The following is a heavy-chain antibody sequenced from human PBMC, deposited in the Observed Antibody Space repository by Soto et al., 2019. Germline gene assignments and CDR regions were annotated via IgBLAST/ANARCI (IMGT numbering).Heavy chain of an antibody. CDR2: ISGGTSST. D-gene: IGHD6-13*01. Sequence: EVQLLESGGGLVQHGGSLRLSCAASGFTFSSYAMSWVRQAPGKGLEWVSAISGGTSSTYYADYVKGRFTISRDNSKNTLHLQMNSLRAEDTAVYYCAKERWAAAGTPTLDYWGQGTLVTVSS. CDR1: GFTFSSYA. J-gene: IGHJ4*02. CDR3: AKERWAAAGTPTLDY. V-gene: IGHV3-23*01.